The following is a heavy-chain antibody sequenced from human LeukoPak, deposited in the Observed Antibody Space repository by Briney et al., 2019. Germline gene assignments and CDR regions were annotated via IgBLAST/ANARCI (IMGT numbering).Heavy chain of an antibody. Sequence: SETLSLICTVSGASISSYYWSWIRQPPGKGLEWIGDIYYSGSIKYNPSLKSRVTMSVDTSKNQFSLKLSSVTAADTAIYYCAKENPSGYYNRPIDYWGQGTLVTVSS. J-gene: IGHJ4*02. CDR3: AKENPSGYYNRPIDY. CDR2: IYYSGSI. V-gene: IGHV4-59*01. D-gene: IGHD3-22*01. CDR1: GASISSYY.